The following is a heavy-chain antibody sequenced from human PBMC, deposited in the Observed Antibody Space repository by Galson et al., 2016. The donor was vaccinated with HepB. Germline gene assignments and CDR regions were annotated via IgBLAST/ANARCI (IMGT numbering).Heavy chain of an antibody. CDR3: ARDRTGFGELIPDAY. V-gene: IGHV3-30-3*01. J-gene: IGHJ4*02. Sequence: SLRLSCAATGFTFSSYAMHWVRQAPGKGLEWVAVISSTGSNTYYADSVKGRFTISRDNSNNTLYLQMNSLRAEDTAVYYCARDRTGFGELIPDAYWGQGALVTVSS. CDR1: GFTFSSYA. CDR2: ISSTGSNT. D-gene: IGHD3-10*01.